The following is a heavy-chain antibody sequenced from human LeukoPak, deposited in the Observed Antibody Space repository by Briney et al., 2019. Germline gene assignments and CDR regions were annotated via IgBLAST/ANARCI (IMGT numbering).Heavy chain of an antibody. CDR3: ATDGAGFDT. J-gene: IGHJ5*02. Sequence: GGSLRLSCAASGFTFNDYYMSWIRQAPGRGLEWLSYINIGGTNTHYADSVKGRFTISGDNAKKSLYLEMNNLRAEDTAVYYCATDGAGFDTWGQGVLVTVSS. V-gene: IGHV3-11*01. CDR2: INIGGTNT. CDR1: GFTFNDYY.